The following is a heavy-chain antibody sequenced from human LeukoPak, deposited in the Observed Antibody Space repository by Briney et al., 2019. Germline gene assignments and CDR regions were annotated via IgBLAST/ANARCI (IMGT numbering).Heavy chain of an antibody. V-gene: IGHV4-39*01. D-gene: IGHD3-9*01. CDR3: ASRNDILTGYVFGF. CDR1: GGSVSSSIYY. J-gene: IGHJ4*02. Sequence: PSETLSLTCTVSGGSVSSSIYYWGWIRQPPGQGLEWIGSIYYSGSTSYNPSLKIRVAISVDTSKMQFSLKLTAVTAADSAVYCCASRNDILTGYVFGFWGQGTLVTVSS. CDR2: IYYSGST.